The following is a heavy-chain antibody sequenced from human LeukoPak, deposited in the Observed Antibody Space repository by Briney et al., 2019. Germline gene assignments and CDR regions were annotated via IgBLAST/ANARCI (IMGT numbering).Heavy chain of an antibody. V-gene: IGHV1-2*02. CDR1: GYTFTGYY. J-gene: IGHJ4*02. CDR3: ARDSPSIVGANS. CDR2: INPNSGGT. Sequence: ASVKVSCKASGYTFTGYYMHWVRQAPGQGLDWMGWINPNSGGTNYAQKFQGRVTMSRDTSISTAYMELSRLRSDDTAVYYCARDSPSIVGANSWGQGTLVTVSS. D-gene: IGHD1-26*01.